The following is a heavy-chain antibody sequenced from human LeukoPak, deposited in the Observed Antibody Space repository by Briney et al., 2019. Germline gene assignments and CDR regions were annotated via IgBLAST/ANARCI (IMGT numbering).Heavy chain of an antibody. D-gene: IGHD2-15*01. J-gene: IGHJ5*02. CDR1: GFTFSSYS. V-gene: IGHV4-34*01. CDR3: TRGLRLGYCSGGSCYYWFDP. CDR2: INHSGST. Sequence: GSLRLSCAASGFTFSSYSMNWVRQPPGKGLEWIGEINHSGSTNYNPSLQSRVTISADTSKNQFSLNLRSVIAADTAVYYCTRGLRLGYCSGGSCYYWFDPWGQGTRVTVSS.